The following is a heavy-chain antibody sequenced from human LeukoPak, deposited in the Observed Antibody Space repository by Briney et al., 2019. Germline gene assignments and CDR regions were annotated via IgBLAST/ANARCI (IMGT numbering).Heavy chain of an antibody. J-gene: IGHJ3*02. V-gene: IGHV4-39*07. CDR3: ARDQGAMVSLFPENDAFDI. CDR2: IYYSGST. CDR1: GGSISSSSYY. D-gene: IGHD5-18*01. Sequence: PSETLSLTCTVSGGSISSSSYYWGWIRQPPGKGLEWIGSIYYSGSTYYNPSLKSRVTISVDTSKNQFSLELSSVTAADTAVYYCARDQGAMVSLFPENDAFDIWGQGTMVSVSS.